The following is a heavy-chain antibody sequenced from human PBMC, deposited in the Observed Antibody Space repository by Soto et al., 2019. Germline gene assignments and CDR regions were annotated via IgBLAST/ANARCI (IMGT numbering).Heavy chain of an antibody. CDR3: ANDPGYSLDY. Sequence: PSETLSLTCTVSGFSISSGDYYWSWIRQPPGKGLEWIGYIYYSGSTYYNPSLKSRVTISVDTSKNQFSLQLNSVTPEDAAVYYCANDPGYSLDYWGQGTQVTVSS. CDR2: IYYSGST. CDR1: GFSISSGDYY. V-gene: IGHV4-30-4*01. J-gene: IGHJ4*02. D-gene: IGHD5-12*01.